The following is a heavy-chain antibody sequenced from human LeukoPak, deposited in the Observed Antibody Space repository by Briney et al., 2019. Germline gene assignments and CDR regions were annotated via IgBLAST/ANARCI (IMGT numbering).Heavy chain of an antibody. D-gene: IGHD1-1*01. CDR1: GFTFSSYT. J-gene: IGHJ4*02. CDR3: ARVGTRAD. Sequence: GGSLRLSCAASGFTFSSYTMNWVRQAPGKGLEWVSSISSSSNYIHYADSLKGRFTISRDDANNSLYLQMNSLRAEDTAVYYCARVGTRADWGQGTLVTVSS. CDR2: ISSSSNYI. V-gene: IGHV3-21*01.